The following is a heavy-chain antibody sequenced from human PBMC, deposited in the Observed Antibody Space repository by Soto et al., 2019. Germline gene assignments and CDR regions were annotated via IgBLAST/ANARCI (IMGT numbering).Heavy chain of an antibody. CDR3: TTADNYVPSEL. J-gene: IGHJ4*02. CDR1: GGSISSGDYK. D-gene: IGHD3-22*01. CDR2: IYYSGYN. Sequence: QVQLQESGPGLVKPSQTLSLTCTVSGGSISSGDYKWSWIRQPSGKDLEWIGYIYYSGYNFNNPSINTRVTMTASTAPSLASRPSCSAPASEPTTYLFTTADNYVPSELWCQGTLLTASS. V-gene: IGHV4-30-4*01.